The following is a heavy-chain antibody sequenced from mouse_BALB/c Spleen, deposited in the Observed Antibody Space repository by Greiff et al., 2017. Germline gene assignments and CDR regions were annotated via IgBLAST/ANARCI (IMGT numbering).Heavy chain of an antibody. Sequence: EVKLVESGGGLVQPGGSLRLSCATSGFTFTDYYMSWVRQPPGKALEWLGFIRNKANGYTTEYSASVKGRFTISRDNSQSILYLQMNTLRAEDSATYYCARTGSTFAYWGQGTLVTVSA. J-gene: IGHJ3*01. V-gene: IGHV7-3*02. CDR3: ARTGSTFAY. CDR2: IRNKANGYTT. CDR1: GFTFTDYY. D-gene: IGHD1-1*01.